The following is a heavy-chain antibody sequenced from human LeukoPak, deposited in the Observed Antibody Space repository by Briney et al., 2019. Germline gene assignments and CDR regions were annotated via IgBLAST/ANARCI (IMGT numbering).Heavy chain of an antibody. Sequence: GGSLRLSCAASGFTFSSYAMSWVRQAPGKGLEWVSAISGSGGGTYYADSVKGRFTISRDNSKNTLYLQMNSLRAEDTAVYYCAKADRAPPRNSGSSAGETKRSPDYGMDVWGQGTTVTVSS. J-gene: IGHJ6*02. CDR2: ISGSGGGT. V-gene: IGHV3-23*01. CDR1: GFTFSSYA. CDR3: AKADRAPPRNSGSSAGETKRSPDYGMDV. D-gene: IGHD1-26*01.